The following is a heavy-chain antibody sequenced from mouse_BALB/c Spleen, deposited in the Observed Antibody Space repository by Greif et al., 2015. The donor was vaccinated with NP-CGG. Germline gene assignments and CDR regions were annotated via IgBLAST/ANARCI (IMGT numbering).Heavy chain of an antibody. Sequence: EVMLVESGGGLVQPGGSLKLSCAAPGFTFSSYGMSWVRQTPDKRLELVATINSNGGSTYYPDSVKGRFTISRDNAKNTLYLQMSSLKSEDTAMYYCARDRRDYYRYDAWFAYWGQGTLVTVSA. CDR1: GFTFSSYG. D-gene: IGHD2-14*01. CDR2: INSNGGST. CDR3: ARDRRDYYRYDAWFAY. J-gene: IGHJ3*01. V-gene: IGHV5-6-3*01.